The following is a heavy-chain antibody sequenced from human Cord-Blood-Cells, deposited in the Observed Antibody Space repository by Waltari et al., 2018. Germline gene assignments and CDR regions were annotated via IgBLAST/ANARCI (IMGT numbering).Heavy chain of an antibody. CDR2: IYYSGST. J-gene: IGHJ4*02. D-gene: IGHD2-2*01. Sequence: QLQLQESGPGLVKPSETLSLTCTVSGGSISSSSYYWGWIRQPPGKGLEWIGSIYYSGSTYYNPPRRRPFTISVDTSKNQFSLKLRSVTAADTAVYYCARHTRRDIVVVPAAFDYWGQGTLVTVAS. CDR1: GGSISSSSYY. CDR3: ARHTRRDIVVVPAAFDY. V-gene: IGHV4-39*01.